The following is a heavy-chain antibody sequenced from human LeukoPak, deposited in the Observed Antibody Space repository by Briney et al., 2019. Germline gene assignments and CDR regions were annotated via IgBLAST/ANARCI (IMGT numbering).Heavy chain of an antibody. V-gene: IGHV3-30*04. J-gene: IGHJ4*02. CDR3: ARDCRVDTAMVMGY. CDR1: GFSFTSFS. Sequence: GGSLRLSCAASGFSFTSFSIHWVRQTPDKGLEWLAVISFDGTTKYYADSVKGRFTISRDNSKNSLYLQMNSLRAEDTAVYYCARDCRVDTAMVMGYWGQGTLVTVSS. D-gene: IGHD5-18*01. CDR2: ISFDGTTK.